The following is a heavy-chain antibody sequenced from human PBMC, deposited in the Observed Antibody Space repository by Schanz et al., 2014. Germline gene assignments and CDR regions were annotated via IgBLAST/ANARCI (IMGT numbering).Heavy chain of an antibody. CDR3: ARGGGPEDVFDI. CDR2: ISPYTGNT. Sequence: QVQLVQSGAEVKKPGASVKVSCEASRYTFNTYGLNWVRQAPGQGLEWVGWISPYTGNTHYFDKMEGRVTMTTDTSTSTAYMELRSLRSDDTAVYYCARGGGPEDVFDIWGQGTILTVSS. CDR1: RYTFNTYG. J-gene: IGHJ3*02. D-gene: IGHD5-12*01. V-gene: IGHV1-18*01.